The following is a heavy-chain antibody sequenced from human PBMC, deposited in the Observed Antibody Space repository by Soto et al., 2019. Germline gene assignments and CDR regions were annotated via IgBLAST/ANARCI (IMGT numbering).Heavy chain of an antibody. J-gene: IGHJ4*02. CDR2: IKSKTDGGTA. V-gene: IGHV3-15*01. Sequence: GGSLRLSCAASGFTFGSYAMSWVRQAPGKGLEWVGRIKSKTDGGTADYAAPVKGRFTISRDDSKNTLYLQMNSLKTEDTAMYYCTTRLFHWGQGTQVTVSS. CDR3: TTRLFH. CDR1: GFTFGSYA.